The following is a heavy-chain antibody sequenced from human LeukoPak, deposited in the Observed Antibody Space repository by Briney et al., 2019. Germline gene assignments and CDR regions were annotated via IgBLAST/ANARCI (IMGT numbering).Heavy chain of an antibody. CDR2: TSWDGSSR. Sequence: PGGSLRLSCAASGFTFDDYTMHWVRQAPGKGLEWVSLTSWDGSSRYYADSVKGRFTISRDNSKNSLYLQMNSLRTEDTALYYCARDNEAWYFDLWGRGTPVTVSS. J-gene: IGHJ2*01. V-gene: IGHV3-43*01. CDR1: GFTFDDYT. CDR3: ARDNEAWYFDL.